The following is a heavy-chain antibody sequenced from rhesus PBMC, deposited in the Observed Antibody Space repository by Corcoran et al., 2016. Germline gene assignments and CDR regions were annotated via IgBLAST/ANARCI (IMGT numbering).Heavy chain of an antibody. CDR1: GFSFSDYY. D-gene: IGHD2-27*01. CDR3: ARDGIVVVFTAHFDY. J-gene: IGHJ4*01. CDR2: ISYTGGST. Sequence: EVQLVESGGGLAKPGGSLRLSCAASGFSFSDYYMYWVRQAPGKGLGWVSGISYTGGSTYYADSVRGRFTISRENAKNTLYLQMDSLRAEDTAVYYCARDGIVVVFTAHFDYWGQGVLVTVSS. V-gene: IGHV3S18*01.